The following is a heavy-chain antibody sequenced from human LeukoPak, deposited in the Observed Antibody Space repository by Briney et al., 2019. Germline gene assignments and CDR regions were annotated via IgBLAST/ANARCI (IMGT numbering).Heavy chain of an antibody. CDR2: ISSNGDST. V-gene: IGHV3-64*01. CDR3: ARAAGGEYYYYMDV. CDR1: EFSFSNNV. Sequence: GGSLRLSCVASEFSFSNNVMHWVRQAPGKGLEYVSSISSNGDSTFYANSMKGRFTISRDNSNNTLYLQMGSLRAEDMAVYYCARAAGGEYYYYMDVWGKGTTVTVSS. J-gene: IGHJ6*03. D-gene: IGHD2-21*01.